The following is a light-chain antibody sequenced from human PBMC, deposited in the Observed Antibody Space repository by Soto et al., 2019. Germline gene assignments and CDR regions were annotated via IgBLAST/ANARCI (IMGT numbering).Light chain of an antibody. CDR2: DVS. Sequence: QSVLTQPASVSGSPGQSITISCTGTSSDVGRYNFVSWYQQYPGKAPKLVIFDVSARPSGVSYRFSGTKSGNTATLTISGLQPEDEAQYHCTSYTTTSTLVFGTGTKVTVL. CDR3: TSYTTTSTLV. J-gene: IGLJ1*01. CDR1: SSDVGRYNF. V-gene: IGLV2-14*03.